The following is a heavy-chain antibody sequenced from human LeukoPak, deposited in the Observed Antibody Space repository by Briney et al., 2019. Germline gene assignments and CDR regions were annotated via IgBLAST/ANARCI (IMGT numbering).Heavy chain of an antibody. J-gene: IGHJ3*01. CDR1: GGSISGTNYY. D-gene: IGHD1-14*01. V-gene: IGHV4-39*01. Sequence: SETLSLTCAVSGGSISGTNYYWGWIRQPPGKGLEWIGSLYSSGRTYYNPSLESRLTISLDTSKNQFSLELTSVTAADTAVYYRARHFSGLRYLNVWGQGTMVTVSS. CDR3: ARHFSGLRYLNV. CDR2: LYSSGRT.